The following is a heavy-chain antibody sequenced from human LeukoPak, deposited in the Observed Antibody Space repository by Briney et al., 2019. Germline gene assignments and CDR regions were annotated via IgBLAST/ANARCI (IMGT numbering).Heavy chain of an antibody. D-gene: IGHD3-16*02. Sequence: SETLSLTCTVSGRSMYNTSHFWGWIRQPPGKGLEWIGTIYFSGATYSNPSLKSRVTISGDMSKNQFSLKLSSVTAADTAVYYCARGVDYVWERYRHTGYLDYWGQGTLVTVSS. V-gene: IGHV4-39*07. CDR1: GRSMYNTSHF. J-gene: IGHJ4*02. CDR3: ARGVDYVWERYRHTGYLDY. CDR2: IYFSGAT.